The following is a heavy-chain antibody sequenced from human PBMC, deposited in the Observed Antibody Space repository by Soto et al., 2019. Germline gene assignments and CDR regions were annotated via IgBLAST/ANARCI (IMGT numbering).Heavy chain of an antibody. J-gene: IGHJ4*02. Sequence: GXSVKGSYTASGYPLTGYDSDWGRQATGQGLEWMGWMNPTSGNTGYAQKFQGRVTMTRNTSISTAYMELSSLRSEDTAVYYCAISLPPRYSSGWYGYWGRGTLVTVSS. CDR2: MNPTSGNT. CDR1: GYPLTGYD. CDR3: AISLPPRYSSGWYGY. V-gene: IGHV1-8*01. D-gene: IGHD6-19*01.